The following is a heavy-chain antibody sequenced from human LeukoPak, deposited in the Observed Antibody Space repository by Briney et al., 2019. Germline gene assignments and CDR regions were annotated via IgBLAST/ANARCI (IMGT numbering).Heavy chain of an antibody. V-gene: IGHV1-18*01. CDR3: ARSSHRLYDYVWGSYESKDY. CDR1: GYTFTNYG. Sequence: ASVKVSSKASGYTFTNYGINWVRQAPGQGLEWMGWISAYSGKTHYAQKLQGRVTMTTDTSTSTAYMELRSLRSDDTAMYYCARSSHRLYDYVWGSYESKDYWGQGTLVTVSS. D-gene: IGHD3-16*01. J-gene: IGHJ4*02. CDR2: ISAYSGKT.